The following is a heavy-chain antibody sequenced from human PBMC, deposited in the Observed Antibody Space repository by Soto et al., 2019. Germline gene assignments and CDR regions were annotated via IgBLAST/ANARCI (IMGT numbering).Heavy chain of an antibody. CDR1: GFTFSSYG. CDR3: ARNGYKRIVGATVS. CDR2: IWYDGSNK. Sequence: QVQLVESGGGVVQPGRSLRLSCVASGFTFSSYGMHLVRQAPGKGLEWVAVIWYDGSNKYYADSVKGRFTISRDNSKNTLYLRMNSLRAEDTAVYYCARNGYKRIVGATVSWGQGTLVTVSS. D-gene: IGHD1-26*01. J-gene: IGHJ5*02. V-gene: IGHV3-33*01.